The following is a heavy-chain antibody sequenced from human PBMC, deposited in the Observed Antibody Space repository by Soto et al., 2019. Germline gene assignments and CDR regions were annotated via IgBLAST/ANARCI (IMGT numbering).Heavy chain of an antibody. J-gene: IGHJ4*02. CDR3: AREDSIIIPAVSDF. D-gene: IGHD2-2*01. CDR2: VSKSDYT. V-gene: IGHV3-21*01. CDR1: VFTCNNYG. Sequence: WWSLRLSCAVSVFTCNNYGINWFRQAPGKGLEWVSSVSKSDYTYYSDSVKGRFTISRDNAKNSVSLQMNTLRAEDTAVYYCAREDSIIIPAVSDFWGQGTLVTVSS.